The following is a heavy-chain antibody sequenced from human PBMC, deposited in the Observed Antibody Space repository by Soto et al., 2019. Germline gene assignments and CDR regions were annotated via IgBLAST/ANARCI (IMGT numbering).Heavy chain of an antibody. CDR3: ARDQEAGSFFPYYYGMDV. CDR1: GYSIRSDT. CDR2: ISSSGSFM. Sequence: NHGGCLEFSCAASGYSIRSDTMGCVRKAPGNFLEWVSSISSSGSFMNYADSVKGRFTISRDNAKNSLYLQMDSLRAEDTAVYYCARDQEAGSFFPYYYGMDVLGKRTTGTV. J-gene: IGHJ6*04. V-gene: IGHV3-21*01. D-gene: IGHD6-13*01.